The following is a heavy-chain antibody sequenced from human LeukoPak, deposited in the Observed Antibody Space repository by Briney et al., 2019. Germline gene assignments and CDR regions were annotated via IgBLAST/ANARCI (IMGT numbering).Heavy chain of an antibody. Sequence: SVEVSCKASGGTFSSYAISWVRQAPGQGLEWMGGIIPIFGTANYAQKFQGRVTITADESTSTAYMELSSLRSEDTAVYYCARGPPELAVDYYYGMDVWGQGTTVTVSS. V-gene: IGHV1-69*13. D-gene: IGHD6-19*01. CDR2: IIPIFGTA. J-gene: IGHJ6*02. CDR1: GGTFSSYA. CDR3: ARGPPELAVDYYYGMDV.